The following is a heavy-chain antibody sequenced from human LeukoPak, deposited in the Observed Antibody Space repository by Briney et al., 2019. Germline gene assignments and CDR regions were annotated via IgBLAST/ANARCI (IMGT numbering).Heavy chain of an antibody. J-gene: IGHJ4*02. CDR3: ARDYYYDSSGYLLPYDY. V-gene: IGHV1-18*01. CDR2: ISAYNGNT. D-gene: IGHD3-22*01. Sequence: ASVKVSCKASGYTFTSYGISWVRQAPGQGLEWMGWISAYNGNTNYAQKLQGRVTMTTDTSTSTAYMELRSLRSDDTAVYYCARDYYYDSSGYLLPYDYWGQGTLVTVSS. CDR1: GYTFTSYG.